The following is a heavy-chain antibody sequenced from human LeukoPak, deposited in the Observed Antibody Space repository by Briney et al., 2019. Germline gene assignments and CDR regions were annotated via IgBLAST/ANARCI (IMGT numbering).Heavy chain of an antibody. CDR1: GFTFSSYG. V-gene: IGHV3-33*01. D-gene: IGHD3-22*01. Sequence: PGGSLRLSCAASGFTFSSYGMHWVRQAPGKGLGWVAVIWNDGSNKYYADSVKGRFTISRDNSKNTLYLQMNSPRAEDTAVYYCARIHSLYYYDSSGYGAFDIRGQGTMVTVPS. J-gene: IGHJ3*02. CDR3: ARIHSLYYYDSSGYGAFDI. CDR2: IWNDGSNK.